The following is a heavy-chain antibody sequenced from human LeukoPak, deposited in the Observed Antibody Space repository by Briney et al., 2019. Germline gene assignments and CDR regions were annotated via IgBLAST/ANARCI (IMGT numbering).Heavy chain of an antibody. CDR2: IYYSGST. Sequence: SETLSLTCTVSGGPISSYYWSWIRQPPGKGLEWIGYIYYSGSTNYNPSLKSRVTISVDTSKNQFSLKLSSVTAADTAVYYCARNTRIAPAGHNWFDPWGQGTLVTVSS. V-gene: IGHV4-59*01. CDR1: GGPISSYY. D-gene: IGHD6-13*01. CDR3: ARNTRIAPAGHNWFDP. J-gene: IGHJ5*02.